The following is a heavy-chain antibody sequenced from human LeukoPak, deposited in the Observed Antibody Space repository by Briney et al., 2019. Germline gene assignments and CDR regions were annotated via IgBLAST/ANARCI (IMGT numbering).Heavy chain of an antibody. J-gene: IGHJ4*02. D-gene: IGHD1-26*01. CDR3: ARLARGRGSYSARNFDY. Sequence: GESLKISCKGSGYSFTSYWIGWVRQMPGKVLEWMGIIYPGDSDTRYSPSFQGQVTISADKSISTAYLQWSSLKASDTAMYYCARLARGRGSYSARNFDYWGQGTLVTVSS. CDR2: IYPGDSDT. V-gene: IGHV5-51*01. CDR1: GYSFTSYW.